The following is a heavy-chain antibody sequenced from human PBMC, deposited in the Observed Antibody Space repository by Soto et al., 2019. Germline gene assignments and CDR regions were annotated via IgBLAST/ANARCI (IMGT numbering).Heavy chain of an antibody. J-gene: IGHJ4*02. D-gene: IGHD3-3*02. CDR2: VSGGGGSS. Sequence: PGGSLRLSCAAARLTFSNHAMSWVRQAPGKGLEWVSAVSGGGGSSFYADSVKGRFTISRDNSKNTVSLQMGGLRVEDTALYYCVRGLLAFFDFWGQGTPVTVSS. V-gene: IGHV3-23*01. CDR3: VRGLLAFFDF. CDR1: RLTFSNHA.